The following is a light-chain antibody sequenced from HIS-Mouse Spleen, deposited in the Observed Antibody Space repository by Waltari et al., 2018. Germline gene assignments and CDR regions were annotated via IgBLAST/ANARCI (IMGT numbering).Light chain of an antibody. CDR2: EGS. CDR1: SSDVGSYNL. Sequence: QSALTQPASVSGSPGQSITISCTGTSSDVGSYNLVSWYQQHPGKAPNLMIYEGSKRPSGVSNRFAGSKSGNTASRTISGLQAEDEADYYCCSDAGSSTVFGGGTKLTVL. CDR3: CSDAGSSTV. J-gene: IGLJ2*01. V-gene: IGLV2-23*01.